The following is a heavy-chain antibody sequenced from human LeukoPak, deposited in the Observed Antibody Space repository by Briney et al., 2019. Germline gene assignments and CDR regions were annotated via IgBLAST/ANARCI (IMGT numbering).Heavy chain of an antibody. J-gene: IGHJ4*02. CDR3: ARGAGYNYPYYFDY. CDR2: ISWDSSSI. Sequence: GGSLRLSCAASGFTFNAYAMHWVRQAPGKGLDWVSGISWDSSSIAYADSVKGRFTISRDNAKNTLYLQMNSLRAEDTAVYYCARGAGYNYPYYFDYWGQGTLVTVSS. V-gene: IGHV3-9*01. CDR1: GFTFNAYA. D-gene: IGHD5-24*01.